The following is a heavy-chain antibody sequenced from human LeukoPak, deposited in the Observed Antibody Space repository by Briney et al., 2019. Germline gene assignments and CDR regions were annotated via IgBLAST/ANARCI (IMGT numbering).Heavy chain of an antibody. V-gene: IGHV5-51*01. CDR1: GYSFTSYW. J-gene: IGHJ5*02. CDR2: IYPGDSDT. D-gene: IGHD3-22*01. CDR3: ARTAPSPYDSSGCYYDEFDP. Sequence: GESLKISCKGSGYSFTSYWIGWVRQMPGKGLEWMGIIYPGDSDTRYSPSFQGQVTISADKSISTAYLQWSSLKASDTAMYYCARTAPSPYDSSGCYYDEFDPWGQGTLVTVSS.